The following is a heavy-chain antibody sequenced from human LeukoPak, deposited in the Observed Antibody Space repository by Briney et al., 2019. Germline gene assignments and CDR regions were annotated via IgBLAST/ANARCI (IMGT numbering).Heavy chain of an antibody. Sequence: GGSLRLSCAASGFTFSSYGMHWVRQAPGKGLEWVAVIWYDGSNKYYTDSVKGRFTISRDNSKDTLYLQMNSLRAEDTAVYYCARGESFAFANWGQGTMVTVSS. V-gene: IGHV3-33*01. J-gene: IGHJ3*02. D-gene: IGHD2-21*01. CDR3: ARGESFAFAN. CDR1: GFTFSSYG. CDR2: IWYDGSNK.